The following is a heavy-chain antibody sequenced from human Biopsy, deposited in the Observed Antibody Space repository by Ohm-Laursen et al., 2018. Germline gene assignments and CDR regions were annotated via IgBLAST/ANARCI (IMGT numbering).Heavy chain of an antibody. V-gene: IGHV3-9*01. CDR3: ARSRGSSGIATIYYYGMDV. J-gene: IGHJ6*02. Sequence: SLRLSCSASGFRLENYAMHWVRHAPGRGLEWVSAINWNSKTIDYGDSVKGRFTISRDNAKNSLYLQMNSLRAEDTAVYYCARSRGSSGIATIYYYGMDVWGQGTTVTVSS. CDR1: GFRLENYA. D-gene: IGHD3-10*01. CDR2: INWNSKTI.